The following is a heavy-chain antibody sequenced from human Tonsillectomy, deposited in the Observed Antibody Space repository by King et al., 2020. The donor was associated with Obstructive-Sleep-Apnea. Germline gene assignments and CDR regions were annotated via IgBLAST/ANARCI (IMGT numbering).Heavy chain of an antibody. CDR3: AKDPGGIAVAGMYSFDY. CDR1: GFTFDDYA. V-gene: IGHV3-9*01. J-gene: IGHJ4*02. Sequence: VQLVESGGGLVQPGRSLRLSCAASGFTFDDYAMHWVRQAPGKGLEWVSGISWNSGSIGYADSVKGRFTISRDNAKNSLYLQMNSLRAEDTALYYCAKDPGGIAVAGMYSFDYWGQGTLVTVSS. D-gene: IGHD6-19*01. CDR2: ISWNSGSI.